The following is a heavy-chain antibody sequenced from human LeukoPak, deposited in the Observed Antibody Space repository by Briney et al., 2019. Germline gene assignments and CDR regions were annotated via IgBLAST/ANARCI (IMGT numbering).Heavy chain of an antibody. D-gene: IGHD6-19*01. CDR2: ISGSGGNT. CDR3: AKDRLGAVAEYPDY. J-gene: IGHJ4*02. V-gene: IGHV3-23*01. Sequence: GGSLRLSCAASGFTFRAYDLSWVRQASGKGLEWVSSISGSGGNTYYADSVKGRFTISRDNSKNTLYLQMNSLGADDTAKYYCAKDRLGAVAEYPDYWGQGTLVTVSS. CDR1: GFTFRAYD.